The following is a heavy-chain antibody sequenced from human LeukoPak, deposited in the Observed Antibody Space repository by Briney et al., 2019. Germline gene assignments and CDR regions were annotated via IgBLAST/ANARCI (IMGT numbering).Heavy chain of an antibody. CDR1: GYFISSGFF. CDR3: VRETRTVPFYYYFDV. V-gene: IGHV4-38-2*02. CDR2: THHRATT. D-gene: IGHD4-11*01. J-gene: IGHJ6*03. Sequence: SETLSLTCDVSGYFISSGFFWGWIRQPPGKGLECIGSTHHRATTFYDPSGKSRVAISVDTSKSQFSLRLSSVTAADTAVYYCVRETRTVPFYYYFDVWGKGTTVAVSS.